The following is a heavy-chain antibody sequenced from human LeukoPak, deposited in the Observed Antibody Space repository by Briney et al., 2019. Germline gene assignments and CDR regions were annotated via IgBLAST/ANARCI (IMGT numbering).Heavy chain of an antibody. J-gene: IGHJ4*02. CDR3: ARDRASPRVYSSAVGDY. Sequence: ASVKVSCKASGYTFTGYYMHWVRQAPGQGLEWMGWINPNSGGTNYAQKFQGRVTMTRDTSISTAYMELSRLRSDDTAVYYCARDRASPRVYSSAVGDYWGQGTLVTVPS. V-gene: IGHV1-2*02. D-gene: IGHD6-25*01. CDR1: GYTFTGYY. CDR2: INPNSGGT.